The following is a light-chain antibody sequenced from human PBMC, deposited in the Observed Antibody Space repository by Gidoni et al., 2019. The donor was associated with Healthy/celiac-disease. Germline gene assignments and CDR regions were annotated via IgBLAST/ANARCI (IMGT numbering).Light chain of an antibody. CDR1: QSVSSSY. CDR3: QQYGSSPPMYT. J-gene: IGKJ2*01. CDR2: GAS. V-gene: IGKV3-20*01. Sequence: EIVFPQYPGTLSLSPGERATLSCRASQSVSSSYLAWYQQKPGQAPSLLIYGASSRATGIPDRFSGSGSGTDFTLTISRLEPEDFAVYYCQQYGSSPPMYTFGQGTKLEIK.